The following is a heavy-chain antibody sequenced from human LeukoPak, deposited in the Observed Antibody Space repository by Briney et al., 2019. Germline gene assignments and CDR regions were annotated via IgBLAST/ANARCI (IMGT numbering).Heavy chain of an antibody. J-gene: IGHJ4*02. D-gene: IGHD4-17*01. CDR1: GFTFSSYA. V-gene: IGHV3-23*01. CDR3: AAAVNTGRAEHY. Sequence: GGSLRFSCAASGFTFSSYAMTWVRQAPGKGLEWVSSINNGGTDTYYEDSVKGRFTISRDNSKNTLFLHINSLSVEDTAVYYCAAAVNTGRAEHYWGQGTLVTVSS. CDR2: INNGGTDT.